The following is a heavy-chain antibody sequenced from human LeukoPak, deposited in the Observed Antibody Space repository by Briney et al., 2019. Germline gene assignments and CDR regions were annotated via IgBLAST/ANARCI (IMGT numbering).Heavy chain of an antibody. V-gene: IGHV1-2*06. CDR1: GYTFTGYY. CDR3: ARVYSSSSPTDY. D-gene: IGHD6-6*01. CDR2: INPNSGGT. J-gene: IGHJ4*02. Sequence: ASVKVSCKASGYTFTGYYMHWVRQAPGQGLEWVGRINPNSGGTNYAQKFQGRVTMTRDTSISTAYMELSRLRSDDTAVYYCARVYSSSSPTDYWGQGTLVTVSS.